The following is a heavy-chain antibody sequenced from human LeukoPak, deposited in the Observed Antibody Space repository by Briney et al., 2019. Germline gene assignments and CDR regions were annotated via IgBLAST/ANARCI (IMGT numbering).Heavy chain of an antibody. J-gene: IGHJ3*02. D-gene: IGHD3-3*02. CDR1: GFTFSSYS. CDR3: ARAHFHAFDI. CDR2: ISSSSSYI. V-gene: IGHV3-21*01. Sequence: GGSLRLSCAASGFTFSSYSMNWVCQAPGKGLEWVSSISSSSSYIYYADSVKGRFTISRDNAKNSLYLQMNSLRAEDTAVYYCARAHFHAFDIWGQGTMVTVSS.